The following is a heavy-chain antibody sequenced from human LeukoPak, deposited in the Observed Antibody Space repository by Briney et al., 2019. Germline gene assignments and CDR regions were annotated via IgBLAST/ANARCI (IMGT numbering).Heavy chain of an antibody. Sequence: NPSETLSLTCAVYGGSFSGYYWSWIRQPPGKGLEWIGEINYSGSTNYNPSLKSRVTISVDTSKKQLFLKQSSVTAGDTAVFYCGRQEADDSGSYYNSDYLDVWGKGTTVTVSS. CDR1: GGSFSGYY. CDR3: GRQEADDSGSYYNSDYLDV. D-gene: IGHD3-10*01. CDR2: INYSGST. J-gene: IGHJ6*03. V-gene: IGHV4-34*01.